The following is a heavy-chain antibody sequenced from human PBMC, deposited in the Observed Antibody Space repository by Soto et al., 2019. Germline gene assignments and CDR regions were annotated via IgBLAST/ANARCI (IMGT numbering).Heavy chain of an antibody. J-gene: IGHJ4*02. CDR1: GGSISSGGYS. V-gene: IGHV4-30-2*01. Sequence: SETLSLTCAVSGGSISSGGYSWSWIRHPPGKGLEWIGYIYHSGSTYYNPSLKSRVTISVDRSKNQFSLTLSSVTAADTAVYYCAIRIVATETFDYWGQGTLVTV. CDR3: AIRIVATETFDY. D-gene: IGHD5-12*01. CDR2: IYHSGST.